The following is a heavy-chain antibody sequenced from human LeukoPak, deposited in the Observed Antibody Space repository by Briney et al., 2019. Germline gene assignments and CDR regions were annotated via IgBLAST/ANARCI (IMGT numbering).Heavy chain of an antibody. J-gene: IGHJ4*02. Sequence: GGSLRLSCAASGFTFSSYSMNWVRQAPGKGLEWVSYISSSSSTIYYADSVKGRFTISRDNAKNSLYLQMNSLRAEDTAVYYCATPPDGGKWLAAGNYWGQGTLVTVSS. CDR2: ISSSSSTI. CDR3: ATPPDGGKWLAAGNY. D-gene: IGHD6-19*01. V-gene: IGHV3-48*04. CDR1: GFTFSSYS.